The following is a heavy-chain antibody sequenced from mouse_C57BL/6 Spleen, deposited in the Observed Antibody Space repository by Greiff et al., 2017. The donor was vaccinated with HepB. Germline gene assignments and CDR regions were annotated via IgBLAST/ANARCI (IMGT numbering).Heavy chain of an antibody. CDR1: GYTFTDYY. CDR3: ARWLFDY. V-gene: IGHV1-26*01. Sequence: EVQLQQSGPELVKPGASVKISCKASGYTFTDYYMNWVKQSHGKSLEWIGDINPNNGGTSYNQKFKGKATLTVDKSSSTAYMELRSLTSEDSAVYSCARWLFDYWPQGTTLTVSS. J-gene: IGHJ2*01. CDR2: INPNNGGT.